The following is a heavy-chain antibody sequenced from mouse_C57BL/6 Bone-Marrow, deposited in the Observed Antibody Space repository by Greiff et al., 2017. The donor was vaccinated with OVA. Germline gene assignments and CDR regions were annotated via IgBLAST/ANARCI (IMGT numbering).Heavy chain of an antibody. J-gene: IGHJ2*01. Sequence: DVHLVESGGDLVKPGGSLKLSCAASGFTFSSYAMSWVRQTPEKRLEWVATISDGGSYTYYPDNVKGRFTISRDNAKNHLYLQMSHLKSEDTAMYYCARDRGTDYWGQGTTLTFSS. CDR3: ARDRGTDY. V-gene: IGHV5-4*01. CDR2: ISDGGSYT. CDR1: GFTFSSYA.